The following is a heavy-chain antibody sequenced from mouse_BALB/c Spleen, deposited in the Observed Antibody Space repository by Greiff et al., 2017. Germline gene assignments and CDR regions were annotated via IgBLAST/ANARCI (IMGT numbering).Heavy chain of an antibody. CDR3: ARGARYYGSSYVGDY. J-gene: IGHJ2*01. Sequence: EVQLQQTGPELVKPGASVKISCTASGYSFTDYIMPWVKQSHGKSLEWIGNINPYYGSTSYNLKFKGKATLTVDKSSSTAYMQLNSLTSEDSAVYYCARGARYYGSSYVGDYWGQGTTLTVSS. V-gene: IGHV1-39*01. CDR2: INPYYGST. D-gene: IGHD1-1*01. CDR1: GYSFTDYI.